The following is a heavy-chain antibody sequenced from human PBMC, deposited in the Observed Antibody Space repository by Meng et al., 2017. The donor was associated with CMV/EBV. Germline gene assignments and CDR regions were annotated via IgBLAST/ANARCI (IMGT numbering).Heavy chain of an antibody. V-gene: IGHV1-2*02. J-gene: IGHJ4*02. D-gene: IGHD2-15*01. Sequence: ASVKVSCKASGYTFTGYDMHWVRQATGQGLEWMGWINPNSGGTNYAQKFQGRVTMTRDTSISTAYMELSSLRSDDTAVYYCATWGRVVAAPRVDYWGQGTLVTVSS. CDR3: ATWGRVVAAPRVDY. CDR1: GYTFTGYD. CDR2: INPNSGGT.